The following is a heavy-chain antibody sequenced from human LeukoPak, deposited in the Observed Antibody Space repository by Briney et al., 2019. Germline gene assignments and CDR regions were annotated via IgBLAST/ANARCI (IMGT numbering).Heavy chain of an antibody. CDR3: AKDPTTLDYYDSSGYYFPFDY. CDR1: GFTFSSYA. J-gene: IGHJ4*02. CDR2: ISGSGGST. V-gene: IGHV3-23*01. D-gene: IGHD3-22*01. Sequence: PGGSPRLSCAASGFTFSSYAMSWVRQAPGKGLEWVSAISGSGGSTYYADSVKGRFTISRDNSKNTLYLQMNSLRAEDTAVYYCAKDPTTLDYYDSSGYYFPFDYWGQGTLVTVSS.